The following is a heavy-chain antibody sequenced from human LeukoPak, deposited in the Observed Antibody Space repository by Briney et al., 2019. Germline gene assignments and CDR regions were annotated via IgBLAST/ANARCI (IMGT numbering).Heavy chain of an antibody. J-gene: IGHJ4*02. CDR2: IYYSGST. V-gene: IGHV4-39*01. CDR3: ARHVYYDILTGYYNPLEFDY. Sequence: SETLSLTCTVSSGSISSSSYYWGWIRQPPGKGLEWIGSIYYSGSTYYNPSLKSRVTISVDTSKNQFSLKLSSVTAADTAVYYCARHVYYDILTGYYNPLEFDYWGQGTLVTVSS. CDR1: SGSISSSSYY. D-gene: IGHD3-9*01.